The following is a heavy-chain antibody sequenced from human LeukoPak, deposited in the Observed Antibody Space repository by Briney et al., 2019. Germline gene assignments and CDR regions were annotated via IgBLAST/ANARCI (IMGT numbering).Heavy chain of an antibody. CDR2: IKGDGSST. Sequence: GGSLRLSCAASGFTFSSHWMHWVSHAPGKGLVWVSRIKGDGSSTSYAESVKGRFTISRDNAKNTLDLQMNNLRVEDTAVYYCARESVTDISRQSDAFDIWGQGTMVTVS. J-gene: IGHJ3*02. V-gene: IGHV3-74*01. CDR1: GFTFSSHW. CDR3: ARESVTDISRQSDAFDI. D-gene: IGHD2-21*02.